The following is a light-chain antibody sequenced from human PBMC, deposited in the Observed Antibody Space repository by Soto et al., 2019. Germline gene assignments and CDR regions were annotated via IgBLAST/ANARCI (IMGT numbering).Light chain of an antibody. V-gene: IGLV1-40*01. CDR2: GNS. Sequence: QSVLTQPPSVSGAPGQRVTISCTGGSSNIGAGYDVQWYQQLPGTAPRLLIYGNSNRPSGVPDRFSGSKSGTSASLAITGLQAEDEADYYCHSYDSSLSGSVFGGGTKLTVL. CDR3: HSYDSSLSGSV. CDR1: SSNIGAGYD. J-gene: IGLJ3*02.